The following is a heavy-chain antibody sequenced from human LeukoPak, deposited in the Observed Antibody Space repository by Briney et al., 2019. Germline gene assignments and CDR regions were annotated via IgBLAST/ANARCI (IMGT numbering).Heavy chain of an antibody. CDR1: GFTFDDYG. CDR3: ARSEGGRITMIVVANFDY. Sequence: GGSLRHSCAASGFTFDDYGMSWVRQAPGKGLEWVSGINWNGGSTGYADSVKGRFTISRDNAKNSLYLQMNSLRAEDTALYYCARSEGGRITMIVVANFDYWGQGTLVTVSS. J-gene: IGHJ4*02. V-gene: IGHV3-20*04. D-gene: IGHD3-22*01. CDR2: INWNGGST.